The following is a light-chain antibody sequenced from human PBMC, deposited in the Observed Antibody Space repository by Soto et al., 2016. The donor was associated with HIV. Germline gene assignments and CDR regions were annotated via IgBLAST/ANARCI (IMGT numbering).Light chain of an antibody. CDR1: NVGSKS. V-gene: IGLV3-21*03. CDR3: QVWDAGTDLVV. Sequence: SYELTQPPSLSVAPRKTARITCGGNNVGSKSVQWYQQKPGQAPILVLYDDSDRPSGIPERFSGSNSGNTATLSISRVEARDEADYYCQVWDAGTDLVVFGGGTKLTVL. CDR2: DDS. J-gene: IGLJ2*01.